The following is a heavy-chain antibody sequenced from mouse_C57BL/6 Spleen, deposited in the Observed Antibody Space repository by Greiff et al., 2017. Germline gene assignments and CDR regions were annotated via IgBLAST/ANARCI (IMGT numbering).Heavy chain of an antibody. J-gene: IGHJ1*03. Sequence: QVQLQQPGAELVKPGASVKMSCKASGYTFTSYWITWVKQRPGQGLEWIGDIHPGSGSTNYNEKFKSKATLTVDKSSSTTYMQLSSLTSEDSSVYYCARSRYYGSRYFGVWGTGTTVTVSS. V-gene: IGHV1-55*01. D-gene: IGHD1-1*01. CDR2: IHPGSGST. CDR1: GYTFTSYW. CDR3: ARSRYYGSRYFGV.